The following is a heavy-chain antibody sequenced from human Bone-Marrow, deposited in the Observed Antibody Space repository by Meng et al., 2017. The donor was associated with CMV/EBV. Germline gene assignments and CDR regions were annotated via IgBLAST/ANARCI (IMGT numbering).Heavy chain of an antibody. CDR3: ARGGITIFGVVIMRPHYYYGMDV. V-gene: IGHV1-8*01. D-gene: IGHD3-3*01. CDR2: MNPNSGNT. Sequence: ASVKVSCKASGYTFTSYDINWVRQATGQGLEWMGWMNPNSGNTGYAQKFQGRVTMTRNTSISTAYMELSSLRSEDTAVYYCARGGITIFGVVIMRPHYYYGMDVWGQGTTVTVSS. J-gene: IGHJ6*02. CDR1: GYTFTSYD.